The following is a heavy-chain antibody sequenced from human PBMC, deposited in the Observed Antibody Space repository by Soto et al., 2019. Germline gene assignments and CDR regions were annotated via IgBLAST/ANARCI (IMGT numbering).Heavy chain of an antibody. CDR1: GYTFTSYV. D-gene: IGHD3-22*01. CDR2: ISAYNGNT. Sequence: ASVKVSCKASGYTFTSYVISWVLQAPGQGLEWMGWISAYNGNTNYAQKLQGRVTMTTDTSTSTAYMELRSLRSDDTAVYYCARGIVVGIKLSYYYGMDVWGQGTTVTVSS. V-gene: IGHV1-18*01. CDR3: ARGIVVGIKLSYYYGMDV. J-gene: IGHJ6*02.